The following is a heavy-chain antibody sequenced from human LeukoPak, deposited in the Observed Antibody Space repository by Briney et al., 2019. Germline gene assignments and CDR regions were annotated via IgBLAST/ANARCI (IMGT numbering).Heavy chain of an antibody. D-gene: IGHD5-24*01. CDR2: IRYDGTNN. CDR1: GFAFSSYG. V-gene: IGHV3-30*02. J-gene: IGHJ4*02. CDR3: ARDGREMATITLFDY. Sequence: GGSLRLSCAASGFAFSSYGMHWVRQAPGKGLEWVAFIRYDGTNNYYADSVKGRFTISRDNSKNTLSLQMNSLRAEDTAVYYCARDGREMATITLFDYWGQGTLVTVSS.